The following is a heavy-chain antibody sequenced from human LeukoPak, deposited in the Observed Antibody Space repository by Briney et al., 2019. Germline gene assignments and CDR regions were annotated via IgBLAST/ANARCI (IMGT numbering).Heavy chain of an antibody. D-gene: IGHD1-26*01. CDR2: ISGSGGST. J-gene: IGHJ3*01. CDR3: ARAVGATRAA. V-gene: IGHV3-23*01. CDR1: GFTFSRYA. Sequence: GGSLRLSCAASGFTFSRYAMSWVRQAPGKGLEGVSAISGSGGSTYYADSAKGRFTISRDNSKNTLYLQMNSLRAEDTAVYYCARAVGATRAAWGQGTMVTVSS.